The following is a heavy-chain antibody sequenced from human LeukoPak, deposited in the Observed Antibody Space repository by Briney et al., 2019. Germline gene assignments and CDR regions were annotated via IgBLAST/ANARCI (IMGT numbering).Heavy chain of an antibody. CDR3: ARIPPPPWDSSGYFDY. V-gene: IGHV2-70*11. CDR2: IDWDDDK. Sequence: SGPTLVNPTQTLTLTCTFSGFSLSTSGMCVSWIRQPPGKALEWLARIDWDDDKYYSTSLKTRLTISKDTSKNQVVLTMTNMDPVDTATYYCARIPPPPWDSSGYFDYWGQGTLVTVSS. D-gene: IGHD3-22*01. CDR1: GFSLSTSGMC. J-gene: IGHJ4*02.